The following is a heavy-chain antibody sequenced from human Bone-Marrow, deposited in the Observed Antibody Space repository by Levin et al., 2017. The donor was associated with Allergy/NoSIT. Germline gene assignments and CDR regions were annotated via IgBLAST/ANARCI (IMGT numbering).Heavy chain of an antibody. V-gene: IGHV1-46*01. CDR2: INPSGGGT. Sequence: ASVKVSCKASGYTFTNYYMHWVRQAPGQGLEWMGIINPSGGGTNYAQQFQGRVTMTTDTSTSTVSMDLSSLRPEDTAVYYCAKASYYYAMEVWGQGTTVTVSS. CDR3: AKASYYYAMEV. J-gene: IGHJ6*02. CDR1: GYTFTNYY.